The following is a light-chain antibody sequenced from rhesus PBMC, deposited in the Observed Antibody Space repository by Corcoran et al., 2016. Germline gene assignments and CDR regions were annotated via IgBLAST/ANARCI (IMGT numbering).Light chain of an antibody. V-gene: IGKV1-22*01. CDR3: LQYSSSPPLT. J-gene: IGKJ4*01. CDR1: QSISSR. Sequence: DIQMTQSPSSLSASVGDTVTITCRASQSISSRLDWYQQKPGKAPKLLIYKAYSLQSGVPSRLSGSGSGTDFTLTISSLQPEDFATYYCLQYSSSPPLTFGGGTKVEIK. CDR2: KAY.